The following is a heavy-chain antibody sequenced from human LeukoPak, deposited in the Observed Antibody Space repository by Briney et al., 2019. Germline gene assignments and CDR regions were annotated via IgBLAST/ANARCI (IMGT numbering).Heavy chain of an antibody. J-gene: IGHJ2*01. V-gene: IGHV4-31*03. CDR2: IYYSGST. D-gene: IGHD6-19*01. Sequence: SETLSLTCTVSGGSISSGGYYWSWIRQYPGKGLEWIGYIYYSGSTYYNPSLKSRVTISIDKSKNQFSLKLSSVTAADTAVYYCARDRTSSGWYPDYWYFDLWGRGTLVTVSS. CDR1: GGSISSGGYY. CDR3: ARDRTSSGWYPDYWYFDL.